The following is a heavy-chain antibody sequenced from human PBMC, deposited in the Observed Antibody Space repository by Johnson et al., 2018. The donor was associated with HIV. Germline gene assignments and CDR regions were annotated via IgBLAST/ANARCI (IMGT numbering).Heavy chain of an antibody. D-gene: IGHD3-10*01. CDR3: AGDYYVSGSYYFGGFEI. Sequence: EVQLVESGGGLVQPGRSLRLSCAASGFTFDDYAMHWVRQAPGKGLEWVSVIYSGGSTYYADSVKGRFTISRDNSKNTLYLQMNGLRAEDMAVYYCAGDYYVSGSYYFGGFEIWGQGTMVTVSS. J-gene: IGHJ3*02. CDR1: GFTFDDYA. CDR2: IYSGGST. V-gene: IGHV3-66*02.